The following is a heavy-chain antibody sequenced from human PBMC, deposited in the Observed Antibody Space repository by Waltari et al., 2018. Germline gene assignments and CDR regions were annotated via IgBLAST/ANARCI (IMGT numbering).Heavy chain of an antibody. CDR3: ARRVYDFWSGYYTGGNWFDP. CDR1: GGSISSSSYY. J-gene: IGHJ5*02. V-gene: IGHV4-39*01. Sequence: QLQLQESGPGLVKPSETLSLTCTVSGGSISSSSYYWGWIRQPPGKGLEWIGSIYYSGSTCYHPALKSRVTIAVDASKNQFSLKLSSVTAADTAVYYCARRVYDFWSGYYTGGNWFDPWGQGTLVTVSS. D-gene: IGHD3-3*01. CDR2: IYYSGST.